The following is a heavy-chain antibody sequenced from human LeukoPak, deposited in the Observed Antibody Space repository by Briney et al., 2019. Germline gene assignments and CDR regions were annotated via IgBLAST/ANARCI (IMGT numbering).Heavy chain of an antibody. V-gene: IGHV3-48*03. Sequence: GGSLRLSCAASGFTFSGYEMNWVRQAPGKGREWISYISSSAGTTYHADSVKGRFAISRDNAKNSLYLQMNSLKSEDTAVYYCARDTRNLFDLWGQGTLVTVSS. J-gene: IGHJ4*02. CDR3: ARDTRNLFDL. CDR2: ISSSAGTT. CDR1: GFTFSGYE.